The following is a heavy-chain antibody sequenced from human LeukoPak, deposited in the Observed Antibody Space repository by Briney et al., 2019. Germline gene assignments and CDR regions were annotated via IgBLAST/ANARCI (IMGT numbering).Heavy chain of an antibody. V-gene: IGHV3-11*01. CDR2: ISSSGTPI. CDR3: ARDGGWTFDY. J-gene: IGHJ4*02. CDR1: GFTFNDYY. Sequence: GGSLRLSCAASGFTFNDYYMSWIRQAPGKGLECISYISSSGTPIYYTDSVKGRFTISRDNAKNSLYLEMNSLRAEDTAVYYCARDGGWTFDYWGQGTLDTVSS. D-gene: IGHD6-19*01.